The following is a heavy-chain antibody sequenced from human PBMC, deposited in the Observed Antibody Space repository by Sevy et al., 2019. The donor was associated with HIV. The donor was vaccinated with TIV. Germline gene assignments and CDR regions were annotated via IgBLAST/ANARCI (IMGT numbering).Heavy chain of an antibody. CDR3: TAVGLRYFSGSSSYQGDWFDP. CDR1: GYTLTKLS. CDR2: FDPQYGET. V-gene: IGHV1-24*01. J-gene: IGHJ5*02. D-gene: IGHD2-15*01. Sequence: ASVKVSCKVSGYTLTKLSIHWVRQAPGKGLEWMGDFDPQYGETIYAQKFQGRLTMTEDTSPDTAFMELSSLTPEDTAVYYCTAVGLRYFSGSSSYQGDWFDPWGQEPWSPSPQ.